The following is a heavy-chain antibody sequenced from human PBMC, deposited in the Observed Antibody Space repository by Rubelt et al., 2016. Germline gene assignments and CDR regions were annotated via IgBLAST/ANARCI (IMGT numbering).Heavy chain of an antibody. CDR2: ISGSGGST. V-gene: IGHV3-23*04. Sequence: EVQLVESGGGVVRPGGSLRLSCAASGFTFDDYGMSWVRQAPGKGLEWVSAISGSGGSTYYADSVKGRFTISRDNSEDTLYLQMSSLRADDTAVYYCARRTVIVPTALDYWGQGSLVTVSS. CDR1: GFTFDDYG. D-gene: IGHD2-2*01. CDR3: ARRTVIVPTALDY. J-gene: IGHJ4*02.